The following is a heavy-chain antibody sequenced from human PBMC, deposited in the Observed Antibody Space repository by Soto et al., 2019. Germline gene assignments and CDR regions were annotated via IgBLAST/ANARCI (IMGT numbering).Heavy chain of an antibody. CDR1: RFTFSTYS. CDR3: ARSVRSGSFPYYYYAMDV. Sequence: PGGSLRLSCAASRFTFSTYSMNWVRQAPGKGLEWVSSISSSSTYIYYADSVKGRFTISRDNAKNTLDLQMHGLRAEDMAVYYCARSVRSGSFPYYYYAMDVWGQGTTVTVSS. CDR2: ISSSSTYI. V-gene: IGHV3-21*01. J-gene: IGHJ6*02. D-gene: IGHD3-10*01.